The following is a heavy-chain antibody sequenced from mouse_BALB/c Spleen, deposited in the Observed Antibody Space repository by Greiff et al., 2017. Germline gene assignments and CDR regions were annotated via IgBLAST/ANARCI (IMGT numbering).Heavy chain of an antibody. CDR2: IRNKANGYTT. Sequence: EVMLVESGGGLVQPGGSLRLSCATSGFTFTDYYMSWVRQPPGKALEWLGFIRNKANGYTTEYSASVKGRFTISRDNSQSILYLQMNTLRAEDSATYYCARDGKGGAMDYWGQGTSVTVSS. CDR1: GFTFTDYY. CDR3: ARDGKGGAMDY. J-gene: IGHJ4*01. D-gene: IGHD1-3*01. V-gene: IGHV7-3*02.